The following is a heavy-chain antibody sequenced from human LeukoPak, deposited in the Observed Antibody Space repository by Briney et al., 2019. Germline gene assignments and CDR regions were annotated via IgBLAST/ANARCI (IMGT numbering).Heavy chain of an antibody. CDR2: IKQDGSVE. D-gene: IGHD5-18*01. Sequence: PGGSLRLSCAASGFTFENYWMSWVRQVPRKGPEWVAHIKQDGSVEHYLDSVKGRFTISRVNAKNSLFLQMNSLIAEDTAVYYCARWAGVTDQWGQGTLVTVSS. J-gene: IGHJ4*02. CDR1: GFTFENYW. CDR3: ARWAGVTDQ. V-gene: IGHV3-7*01.